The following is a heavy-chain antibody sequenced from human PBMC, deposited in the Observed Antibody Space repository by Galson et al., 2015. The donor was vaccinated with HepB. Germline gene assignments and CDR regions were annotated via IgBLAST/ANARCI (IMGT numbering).Heavy chain of an antibody. D-gene: IGHD3-10*01. Sequence: SVKVSCKASGYSFTGYYIHWVRQAPGQGLEWLGRINSDSGVTNYPKNFQGRVTITRDTSINTGYMELRRLRFDDTAVYFCARGLTGSGSYENWFDPWGQGTLVTVSS. CDR3: ARGLTGSGSYENWFDP. CDR2: INSDSGVT. CDR1: GYSFTGYY. J-gene: IGHJ5*02. V-gene: IGHV1-2*06.